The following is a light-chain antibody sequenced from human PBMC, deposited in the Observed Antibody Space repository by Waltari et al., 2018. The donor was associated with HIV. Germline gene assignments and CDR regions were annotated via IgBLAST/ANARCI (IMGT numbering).Light chain of an antibody. J-gene: IGLJ3*02. CDR1: NIGSNT. V-gene: IGLV3-21*02. CDR2: AAS. Sequence: SYVLTQPPSVSVAPGQTARITCGGNNIGSNTVHWYQQSPGQAPVLVVHAASDRPSGIPARVSGSNSGNTATLTISRVEAGDEADYYCQVWDSRSDHPVLGGGTRLTVL. CDR3: QVWDSRSDHPV.